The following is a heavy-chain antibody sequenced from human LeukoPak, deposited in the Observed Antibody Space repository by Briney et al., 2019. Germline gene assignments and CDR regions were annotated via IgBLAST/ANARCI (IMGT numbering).Heavy chain of an antibody. Sequence: GGSLRLSCAASGFTFSSYDMHWVRQATGKGLEWVSAIGTAGDTYYPGSVKGRFTISRENAKNSLYLQMNSLRAGDTAVYYCAGGLDYLSARGIAAAGTLFDYWGQGTLVTVSS. CDR1: GFTFSSYD. D-gene: IGHD6-13*01. V-gene: IGHV3-13*01. CDR2: IGTAGDT. CDR3: AGGLDYLSARGIAAAGTLFDY. J-gene: IGHJ4*02.